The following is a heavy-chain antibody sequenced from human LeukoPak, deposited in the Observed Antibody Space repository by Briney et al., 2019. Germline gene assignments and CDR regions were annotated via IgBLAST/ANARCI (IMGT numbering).Heavy chain of an antibody. J-gene: IGHJ4*02. D-gene: IGHD2-2*01. CDR3: AKELVSRSSLSFDY. CDR1: GFTFSSYW. V-gene: IGHV3-7*03. CDR2: IKQDGSAK. Sequence: GGSLRLSCAASGFTFSSYWMSWVRQAPGKGLEWVANIKQDGSAKYYADSVKGRFTTSRDNSKNTLYLQMNSLRAEDTAIYYCAKELVSRSSLSFDYWGQGTRVTVSS.